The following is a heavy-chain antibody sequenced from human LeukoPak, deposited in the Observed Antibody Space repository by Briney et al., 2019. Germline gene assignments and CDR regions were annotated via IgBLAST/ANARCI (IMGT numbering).Heavy chain of an antibody. CDR1: GFTFDDFA. J-gene: IGHJ3*02. CDR3: AKKGVWGAFDI. D-gene: IGHD5/OR15-5a*01. V-gene: IGHV3-9*01. Sequence: GRSLRLSCAASGFTFDDFAMHWVRQAPGKGLEWVSGISWNSGSIDYADSVKGRFTISRDNAKNSLYLQMNSLRAEDTALYYCAKKGVWGAFDIWGQGTMVTVSS. CDR2: ISWNSGSI.